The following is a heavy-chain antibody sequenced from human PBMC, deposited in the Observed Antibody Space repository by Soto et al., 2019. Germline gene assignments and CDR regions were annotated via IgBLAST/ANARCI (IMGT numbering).Heavy chain of an antibody. CDR1: GYTFTTYA. Sequence: QVQLVQSGAEEKKPGAPVKISYKASGYTFTTYAVHWVRQAPGQRLECMGWINAGNGYTKYAQKFQGRVTITRDTSASTVYMELSSLTSEDTAVYYCARGDGSSWPFDYWGQGTPVTVSS. V-gene: IGHV1-3*05. J-gene: IGHJ4*02. CDR3: ARGDGSSWPFDY. D-gene: IGHD6-13*01. CDR2: INAGNGYT.